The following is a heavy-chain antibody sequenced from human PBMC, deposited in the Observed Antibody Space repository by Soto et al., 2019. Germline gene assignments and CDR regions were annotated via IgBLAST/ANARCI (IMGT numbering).Heavy chain of an antibody. CDR3: ARVAPLIVATFGPEFDY. J-gene: IGHJ4*02. CDR1: GFTFSSYW. Sequence: GGSLRLSCAASGFTFSSYWMHWVRQAPGKGLVWVSRINSDGSSTSYADSVKGRFTISRDNAKNTLYLQMNSLRAEDTAVYYCARVAPLIVATFGPEFDYWGQGTLVTVSS. V-gene: IGHV3-74*01. CDR2: INSDGSST. D-gene: IGHD5-12*01.